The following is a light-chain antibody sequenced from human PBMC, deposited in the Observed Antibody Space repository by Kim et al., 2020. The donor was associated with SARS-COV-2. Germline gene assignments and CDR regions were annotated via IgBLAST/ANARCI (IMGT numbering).Light chain of an antibody. CDR3: SSYTSSSTE. CDR2: DVS. J-gene: IGLJ2*01. V-gene: IGLV2-14*03. CDR1: SSDVGAYNY. Sequence: PGQSITIACTGTSSDVGAYNYVSWYQQHPGKAPKLMIYDVSNRPSGVSDRFSVSKSGNTASLTISGLQAEDEADYYCSSYTSSSTEFGGGTQLTVL.